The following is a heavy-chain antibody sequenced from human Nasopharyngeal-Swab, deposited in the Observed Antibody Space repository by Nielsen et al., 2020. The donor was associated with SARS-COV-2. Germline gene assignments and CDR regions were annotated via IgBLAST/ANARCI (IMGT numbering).Heavy chain of an antibody. V-gene: IGHV4-39*01. CDR3: ARRIAAPGGDGMDV. J-gene: IGHJ6*02. CDR2: IYYSGST. D-gene: IGHD6-6*01. Sequence: SETLSLTCTVSGGSTSSSSYYWGWIRQPPGKGLEWIGSIYYSGSTYYNPSLKSRVTISVDTSKNQFSLKLSSMTAADTAVYYCARRIAAPGGDGMDVWGQGTTVTVSS. CDR1: GGSTSSSSYY.